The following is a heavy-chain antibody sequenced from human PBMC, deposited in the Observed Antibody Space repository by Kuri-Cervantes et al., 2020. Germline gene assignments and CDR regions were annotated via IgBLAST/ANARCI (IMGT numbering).Heavy chain of an antibody. V-gene: IGHV3-30*03. CDR2: MSNDGRNK. CDR3: ARAAHWYSGSYSLLGY. CDR1: GFTFSNFG. Sequence: GGSLRLSCAASGFTFSNFGTHWVRQAPGKGLEWVAVMSNDGRNKYYADSVKGRFTISRDNAKNSLYLQMNSLRDEDTAVYYCARAAHWYSGSYSLLGYWGQGTLVTVSS. J-gene: IGHJ4*02. D-gene: IGHD1-26*01.